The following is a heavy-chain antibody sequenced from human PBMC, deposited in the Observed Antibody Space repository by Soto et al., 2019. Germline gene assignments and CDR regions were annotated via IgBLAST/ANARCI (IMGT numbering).Heavy chain of an antibody. CDR3: CVSGPRKWLCDY. V-gene: IGHV1-69*12. CDR1: GGTFSSYA. Sequence: QVQLVQSGAEVKKPGSSVKVSCKASGGTFSSYAISWVRQAPGQGLEWMGGIIPIFGTANYAQKFQGRVTITADEFTSTAYMELSSLRSEDTAVYYCCVSGPRKWLCDYWGQGTLVTVSS. D-gene: IGHD3-22*01. CDR2: IIPIFGTA. J-gene: IGHJ4*02.